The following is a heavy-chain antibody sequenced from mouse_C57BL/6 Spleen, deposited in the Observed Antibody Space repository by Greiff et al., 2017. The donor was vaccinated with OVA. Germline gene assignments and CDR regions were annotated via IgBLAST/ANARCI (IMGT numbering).Heavy chain of an antibody. Sequence: EVKLMESGGGLVQPGGSMKLSCVASGFTFSNYWMNWVRQSPEKGLEWVAQIRLKSDNYATHYAESVKGRFTISRDDSKSSVYLQMNNLRAEDTGIYYCTGYYYGSSSEWYFDVWGTGTTVTVSS. V-gene: IGHV6-3*01. CDR1: GFTFSNYW. D-gene: IGHD1-1*01. J-gene: IGHJ1*03. CDR2: IRLKSDNYAT. CDR3: TGYYYGSSSEWYFDV.